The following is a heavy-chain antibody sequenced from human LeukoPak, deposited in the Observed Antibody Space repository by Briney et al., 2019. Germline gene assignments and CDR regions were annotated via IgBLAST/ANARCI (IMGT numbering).Heavy chain of an antibody. J-gene: IGHJ4*02. Sequence: GGSLRLSCAASGFTFSSYPMHWVRQAPGKGLEYVSAISSDGGSTFYASSVKDRFTISRDNAKNSLYLQMNSLRPEDTAVYYCARYGGDYYFDYWGQGTLVTVSS. CDR1: GFTFSSYP. CDR3: ARYGGDYYFDY. D-gene: IGHD2-21*02. CDR2: ISSDGGST. V-gene: IGHV3-64*01.